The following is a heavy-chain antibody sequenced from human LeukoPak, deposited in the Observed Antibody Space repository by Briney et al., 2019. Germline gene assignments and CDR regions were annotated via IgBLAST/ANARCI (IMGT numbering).Heavy chain of an antibody. CDR2: ISAYNGNT. Sequence: ASVKVSCKASGYTFTSYGISWVRQAPGQGLEWMGWISAYNGNTNYAQKLQGRVTMTTDTSTSTAYMELRSLRSDDTAVYYCARGVPLWFGDYTAFDIWGQGTMVTVSS. V-gene: IGHV1-18*01. J-gene: IGHJ3*02. D-gene: IGHD3-10*01. CDR3: ARGVPLWFGDYTAFDI. CDR1: GYTFTSYG.